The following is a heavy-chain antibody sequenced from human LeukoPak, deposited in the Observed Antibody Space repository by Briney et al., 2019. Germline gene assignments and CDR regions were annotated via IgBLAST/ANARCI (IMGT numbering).Heavy chain of an antibody. CDR1: GGSFSGYY. J-gene: IGHJ5*02. CDR3: ARGAGGYRFDP. V-gene: IGHV4-34*01. D-gene: IGHD1-1*01. CDR2: INHSGST. Sequence: SETLSLTCAVYGGSFSGYYWSWIRQPPGKGLEWIGEINHSGSTNYNPSLKSRVTISVDTSKNQFSLKLSSVTAADTAVYYCARGAGGYRFDPWGLGTLVTVSS.